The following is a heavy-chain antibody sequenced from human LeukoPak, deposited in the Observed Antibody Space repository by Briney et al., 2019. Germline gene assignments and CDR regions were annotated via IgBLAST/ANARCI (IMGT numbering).Heavy chain of an antibody. Sequence: GGSLRLSCAASGFTFTTNAMSWVRQAPGKGLEWVSAISGRTGATYYADSEKGRFTISRDNSKSTLYLQMDSLRAEDTAVYYCAKCGNSGCHLIDYWGQGTLVAVSS. CDR2: ISGRTGAT. CDR3: AKCGNSGCHLIDY. CDR1: GFTFTTNA. V-gene: IGHV3-23*01. D-gene: IGHD5-12*01. J-gene: IGHJ4*02.